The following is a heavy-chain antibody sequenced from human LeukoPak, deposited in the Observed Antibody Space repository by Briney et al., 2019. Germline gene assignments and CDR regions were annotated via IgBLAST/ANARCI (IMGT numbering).Heavy chain of an antibody. Sequence: GGPLRLSCEAPGFTSSSYGMHGVRQAPAKGLGWVAVIWYDGSNKYYADSVKGRFTISRDNSKNTLYLQMNSLGAEDTAVYYCARDAPDYYYGMDVWGQGTTVTVSS. CDR2: IWYDGSNK. CDR1: GFTSSSYG. J-gene: IGHJ6*02. V-gene: IGHV3-33*01. CDR3: ARDAPDYYYGMDV.